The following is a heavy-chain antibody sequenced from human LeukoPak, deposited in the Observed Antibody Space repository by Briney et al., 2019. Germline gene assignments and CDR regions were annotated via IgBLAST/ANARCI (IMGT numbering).Heavy chain of an antibody. V-gene: IGHV4-59*01. CDR3: ARAPTDGSGSPWFDP. CDR2: IYYSGST. CDR1: GGSLSSYY. J-gene: IGHJ5*02. D-gene: IGHD3-10*01. Sequence: SETLSLTCTVSGGSLSSYYWSWIRQPPGKGLEWIGYIYYSGSTNYNPSLKSRVTISVDPSKNQFSLRLSSVTAADTAVYYCARAPTDGSGSPWFDPWGQGTLVTVSS.